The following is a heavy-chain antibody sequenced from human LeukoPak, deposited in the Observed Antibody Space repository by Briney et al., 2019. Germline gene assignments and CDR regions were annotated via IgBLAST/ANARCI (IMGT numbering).Heavy chain of an antibody. CDR2: IYYTGST. J-gene: IGHJ6*02. CDR1: GGSISSLY. D-gene: IGHD2-2*01. V-gene: IGHV4-59*08. CDR3: VRIYCTSTSCYGDSYYGMDV. Sequence: SETLSLTCSVSGGSISSLYWSWIRQPPGKGLEWIGYIYYTGSTNYNPSLKSRVTMFVDMSENQFSLKLSSVTAADSTVYYCVRIYCTSTSCYGDSYYGMDVWGQGTTVTVSS.